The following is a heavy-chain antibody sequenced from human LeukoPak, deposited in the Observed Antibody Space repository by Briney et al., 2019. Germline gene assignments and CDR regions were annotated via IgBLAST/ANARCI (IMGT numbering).Heavy chain of an antibody. J-gene: IGHJ4*02. CDR1: GGSISGSY. CDR2: IYYSGST. V-gene: IGHV4-59*01. CDR3: ARVAPQWLGIFDF. D-gene: IGHD6-19*01. Sequence: KPSETLSLTCTVSGGSISGSYWSWIRQPPGKGLEWIAYIYYSGSTNYNPSLKGRVTMSLDMSKNQFSLELTSVTAADTAVYYCARVAPQWLGIFDFWGPGTLVTVSS.